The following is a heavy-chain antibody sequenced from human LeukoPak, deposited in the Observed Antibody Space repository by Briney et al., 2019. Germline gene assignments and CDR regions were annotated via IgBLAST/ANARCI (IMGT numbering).Heavy chain of an antibody. J-gene: IGHJ4*02. CDR1: GGSISSYY. CDR3: ARSYGDYGRRDLYYFDY. CDR2: IYTSGST. V-gene: IGHV4-4*07. Sequence: SETLSLTCTVSGGSISSYYWSWIRQPAGKGLEWIGRIYTSGSTNYNPSLKSRVTMSVDTSKNQFSLKLSSVTAADTAVYYCARSYGDYGRRDLYYFDYWGQGTLVTVSS. D-gene: IGHD4-17*01.